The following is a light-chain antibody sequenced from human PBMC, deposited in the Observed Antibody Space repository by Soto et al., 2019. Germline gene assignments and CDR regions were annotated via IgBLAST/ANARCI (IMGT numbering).Light chain of an antibody. V-gene: IGKV3-20*01. CDR3: QQYGAQPYY. CDR2: GTS. CDR1: QSVSSSY. Sequence: EVVLTQSPGMLSLSPGERATLSCRASQSVSSSYLGWYQQRPGQAPRLLMYGTSRRATGIPDRFSGSGSGKDFTITISRLEAEDFAVYYCQQYGAQPYYFGQGTKLEIK. J-gene: IGKJ2*01.